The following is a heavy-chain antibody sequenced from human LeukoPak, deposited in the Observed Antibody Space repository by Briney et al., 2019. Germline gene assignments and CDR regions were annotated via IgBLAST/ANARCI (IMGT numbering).Heavy chain of an antibody. D-gene: IGHD3-22*01. V-gene: IGHV3-9*01. J-gene: IGHJ3*02. Sequence: GGSLRLSCAASGFTFDDYAMHWVRHAPGKGLEWVPGISWNSGSIGYADSVKGRFTISRDNAKNSLYLQMNSLRAEDTAVYYCAKEARNYYDSSGYYDAFDIWGQGTMVTVSS. CDR3: AKEARNYYDSSGYYDAFDI. CDR2: ISWNSGSI. CDR1: GFTFDDYA.